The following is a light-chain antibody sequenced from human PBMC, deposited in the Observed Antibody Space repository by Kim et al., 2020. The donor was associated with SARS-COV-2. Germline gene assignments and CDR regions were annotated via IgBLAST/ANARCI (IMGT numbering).Light chain of an antibody. CDR2: GNH. CDR1: SSNIEADYD. CDR3: QSYDSSLSVV. J-gene: IGLJ2*01. Sequence: GQRVTISSTGSSSNIEADYDVHWYQHLPGTAPKLLIYGNHNRASGVPDRISGSKSGTSASLAISGLQAEDEANYYCQSYDSSLSVVFGGGTKLTVL. V-gene: IGLV1-40*01.